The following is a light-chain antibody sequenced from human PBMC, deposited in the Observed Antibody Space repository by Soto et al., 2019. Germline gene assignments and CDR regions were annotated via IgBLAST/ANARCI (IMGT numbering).Light chain of an antibody. CDR2: KAS. J-gene: IGKJ1*01. CDR3: QQYNSPWK. CDR1: QSISSW. Sequence: DIQMTQSPSTLSASVGDRVTITCRASQSISSWLAWYQQKPGKAPKLLIYKASSLESGVPSRFSGSGSGTEFTLTISSLQPDDFATYYCQQYNSPWKFGLGTKVEIK. V-gene: IGKV1-5*03.